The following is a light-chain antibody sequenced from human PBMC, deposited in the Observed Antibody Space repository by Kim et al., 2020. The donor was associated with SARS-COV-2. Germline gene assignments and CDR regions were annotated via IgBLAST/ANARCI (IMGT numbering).Light chain of an antibody. CDR3: QVWDSSTDHPGV. J-gene: IGLJ3*02. Sequence: SYELTQPPSVSVAPGKTATMTCGGNNIGSKTVHWYQQKPGQAPVLVIYYDSDRPSGIPERFSGSNSGNTATPTISRVEAGDEADYYCQVWDSSTDHPGVFGGGTQLTVL. V-gene: IGLV3-21*04. CDR1: NIGSKT. CDR2: YDS.